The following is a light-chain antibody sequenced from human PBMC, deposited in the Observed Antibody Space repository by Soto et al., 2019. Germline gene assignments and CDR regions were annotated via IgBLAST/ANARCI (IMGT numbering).Light chain of an antibody. CDR2: GAS. V-gene: IGKV3-15*01. CDR1: QSIGSN. J-gene: IGKJ2*01. CDR3: QQYNNWPPYT. Sequence: EIVMTQSPVTLSVSPGERATLSCRASQSIGSNLAWHQQRPGQAPRLLIYGASTRATGIPARFSGSGSGTEFTLTISSLLSEDFAIYYCQQYNNWPPYTFGQGTKLEIK.